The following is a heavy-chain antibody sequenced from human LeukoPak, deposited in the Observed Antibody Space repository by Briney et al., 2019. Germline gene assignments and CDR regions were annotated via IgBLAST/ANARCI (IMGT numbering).Heavy chain of an antibody. CDR3: ARSAVVVFRGFDP. Sequence: SETLSLTCTVSGGSISSYYWSWIRQPPGKGLEWNGYIYYSGSTNYNPSLKSRVTISVDTSKNQFSLKLSSVTAADTAVYYCARSAVVVFRGFDPWGQGTLVTVSS. V-gene: IGHV4-59*01. CDR1: GGSISSYY. CDR2: IYYSGST. D-gene: IGHD2-15*01. J-gene: IGHJ5*02.